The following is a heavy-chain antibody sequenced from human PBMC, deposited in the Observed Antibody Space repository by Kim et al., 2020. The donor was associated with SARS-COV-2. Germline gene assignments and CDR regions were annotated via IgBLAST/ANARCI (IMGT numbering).Heavy chain of an antibody. CDR2: IKEDGSEK. CDR3: ATLEWGRSPTFDY. J-gene: IGHJ4*02. Sequence: GGSLGLSCAASGFSFSTSWMTWVRQAPGKGLEWVANIKEDGSEKYLLGSVKGRFTVSRDNARNSLFLQMNSLRVEDTAMYFCATLEWGRSPTFDYWGRGTLVTVSS. D-gene: IGHD3-3*01. CDR1: GFSFSTSW. V-gene: IGHV3-7*01.